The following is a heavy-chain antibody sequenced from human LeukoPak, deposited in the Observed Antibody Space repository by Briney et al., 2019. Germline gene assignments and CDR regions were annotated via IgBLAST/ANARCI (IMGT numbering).Heavy chain of an antibody. CDR3: ARDLPTVTTHHYYYYMDV. Sequence: ASVKVSCKASGYTFTGYYMHWVRQAPGQGLEWMGWINPNSGGTNYAQKFQGRVTMTRDTSISTAYMELSRLRSDDTAVYYCARDLPTVTTHHYYYYMDVWGKGTTVTISS. CDR1: GYTFTGYY. V-gene: IGHV1-2*02. CDR2: INPNSGGT. D-gene: IGHD4-17*01. J-gene: IGHJ6*03.